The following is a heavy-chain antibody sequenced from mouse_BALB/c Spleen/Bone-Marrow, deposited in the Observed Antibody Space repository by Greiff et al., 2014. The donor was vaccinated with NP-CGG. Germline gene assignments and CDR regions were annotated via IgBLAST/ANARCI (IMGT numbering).Heavy chain of an antibody. CDR1: GFSFSSYG. Sequence: EVQVVESGGGLVQPGGSLKLTRAVSGFSFSSYGMSWVRQPPDKRLELVATINSNGGSTYYPDSVKGRFTISRDNAKNTLYLQMSSLKAEDTAMYYCARVWYFDYWGQGTSLTVSS. CDR3: ARVWYFDY. CDR2: INSNGGST. J-gene: IGHJ2*03. V-gene: IGHV5-6-3*01.